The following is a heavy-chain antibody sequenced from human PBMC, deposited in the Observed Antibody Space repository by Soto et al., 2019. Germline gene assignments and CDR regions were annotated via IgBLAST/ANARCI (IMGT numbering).Heavy chain of an antibody. CDR3: ARGISYLVLVTAVTPFDS. V-gene: IGHV4-34*01. CDR1: GGSFSGYY. D-gene: IGHD2-15*01. J-gene: IGHJ4*02. Sequence: QVQLQQWGAGLLKPSETLSLTCTVYGGSFSGYYWSWIRQSPGKGLEWIGEINHSGGVNYNPSLTRRVTISVDTSKNQGSLNLSSETAAHTSVYYCARGISYLVLVTAVTPFDSWGPGTMVTVSS. CDR2: INHSGGV.